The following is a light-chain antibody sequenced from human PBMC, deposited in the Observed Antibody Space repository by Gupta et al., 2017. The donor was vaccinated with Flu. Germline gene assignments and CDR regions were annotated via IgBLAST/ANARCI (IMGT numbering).Light chain of an antibody. V-gene: IGLV2-11*01. Sequence: QSALTQPRSVSGSPGQSVAISCHGTTSDIGTYHYVSWYQPHPGKAPKLMIYDVSKRPSGVPYRFSCSKSGTTATLTISGVEADDEDDYSCDSYGATYLFGGGTKLTVL. CDR3: DSYGATYL. CDR2: DVS. CDR1: TSDIGTYHY. J-gene: IGLJ2*01.